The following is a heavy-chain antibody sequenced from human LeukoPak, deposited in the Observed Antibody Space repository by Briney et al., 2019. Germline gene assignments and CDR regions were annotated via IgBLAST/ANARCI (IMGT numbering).Heavy chain of an antibody. V-gene: IGHV1-2*02. CDR1: GYTFTGYY. CDR3: ARDLSYFGSGSYYFDY. D-gene: IGHD3-10*01. J-gene: IGHJ4*02. CDR2: INPNSGGT. Sequence: ASVKVSCKASGYTFTGYYMHWVRQAPGQGLEWMGWINPNSGGTNYAQKFQGRVTMTRDASISTAYMELSRLRSDDTAVYYCARDLSYFGSGSYYFDYWGQGTLVTVSS.